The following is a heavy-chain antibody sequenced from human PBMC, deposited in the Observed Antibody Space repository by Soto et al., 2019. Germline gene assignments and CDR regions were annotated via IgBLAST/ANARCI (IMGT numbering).Heavy chain of an antibody. Sequence: QVQLVQSGAKVKKPGSSVKVSCKASGGTFSSYTISWVRQAPGQGLEWMGRIIPILGIANYAQKFQGRVTITADKSTSTAYMELSSLRSEDTAVYYCARDVHSSSWYWAGGYYYYYMDVWGKGTTVTVSS. CDR3: ARDVHSSSWYWAGGYYYYYMDV. CDR1: GGTFSSYT. CDR2: IIPILGIA. J-gene: IGHJ6*03. D-gene: IGHD6-13*01. V-gene: IGHV1-69*08.